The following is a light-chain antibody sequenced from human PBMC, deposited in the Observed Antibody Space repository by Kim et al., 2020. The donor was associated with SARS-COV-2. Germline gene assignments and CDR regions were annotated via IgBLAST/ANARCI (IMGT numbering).Light chain of an antibody. CDR3: QQRYIGLT. V-gene: IGKV3-11*01. CDR2: DAS. CDR1: QSVTSY. Sequence: EVVLTQSPATLSLSAGERATLSCRASQSVTSYLGWYQQKPGQAPRLLIYDASNRATGIPARFSGSGSGTDFTLTINVLEPEGFAVYYCQQRYIGLTFGGGTKVDIK. J-gene: IGKJ4*01.